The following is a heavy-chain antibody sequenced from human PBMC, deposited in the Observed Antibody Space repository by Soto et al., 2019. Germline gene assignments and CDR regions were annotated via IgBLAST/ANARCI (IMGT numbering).Heavy chain of an antibody. CDR3: ARDGTPHDSSAYYYVY. Sequence: SVKVSCKASGGTFSSYSISWVRQAPGQGLEWMGGIIPVFGKANYAEKFQGRVTITADESTNTGYMELKSLTSEDTAIYYCARDGTPHDSSAYYYVYWGQGTPVTVSS. J-gene: IGHJ4*02. V-gene: IGHV1-69*13. D-gene: IGHD3-22*01. CDR1: GGTFSSYS. CDR2: IIPVFGKA.